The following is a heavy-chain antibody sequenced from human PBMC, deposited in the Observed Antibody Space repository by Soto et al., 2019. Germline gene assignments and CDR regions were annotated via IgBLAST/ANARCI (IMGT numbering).Heavy chain of an antibody. Sequence: SETLSLTCTVSGGSISSGDYYWSWIRQPPGKGLEWIGYIYYSGSTYYNPSLKSRVTISVDTSKNQFSLKLSSVTAADTAVYYCARDRAVAGKLGYYYYYGMDVCGQRTTVTVSS. CDR1: GGSISSGDYY. V-gene: IGHV4-30-4*01. CDR2: IYYSGST. D-gene: IGHD6-19*01. CDR3: ARDRAVAGKLGYYYYYGMDV. J-gene: IGHJ6*02.